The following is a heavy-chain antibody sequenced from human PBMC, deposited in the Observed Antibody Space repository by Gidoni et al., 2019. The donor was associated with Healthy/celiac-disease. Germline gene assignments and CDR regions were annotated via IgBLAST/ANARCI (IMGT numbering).Heavy chain of an antibody. D-gene: IGHD6-6*01. Sequence: QVQLQQWGAGLLKPSETLSLTCAVYGGSFSGYYWSWIRQPPGKGLEWIGEIKHSGSTNYNPSLKSRVTISVDTSKNQFSLKLSSVTAADTAVYYCARDGSSLYFDYWGQGTLVTVSS. CDR1: GGSFSGYY. CDR3: ARDGSSLYFDY. V-gene: IGHV4-34*01. J-gene: IGHJ4*02. CDR2: IKHSGST.